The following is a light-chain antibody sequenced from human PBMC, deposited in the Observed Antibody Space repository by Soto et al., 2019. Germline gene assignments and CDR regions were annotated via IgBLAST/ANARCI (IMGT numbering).Light chain of an antibody. CDR3: SSYTTIKTVI. V-gene: IGLV2-14*01. CDR1: SSDVGAYNY. CDR2: DVT. Sequence: QSVLAQPASVSGSPGQSITICCTGTSSDVGAYNYVSWYHQHHPGKAPELIIYDVTDRPSGVSTRFSGSKSGNTASLTISGLQAEDEGDYYCSSYTTIKTVIFGGGTKLTVL. J-gene: IGLJ2*01.